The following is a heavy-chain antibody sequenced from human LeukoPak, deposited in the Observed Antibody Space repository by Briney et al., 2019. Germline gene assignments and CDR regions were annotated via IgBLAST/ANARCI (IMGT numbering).Heavy chain of an antibody. Sequence: PSETLSLTCTVSGGSISSYYWSWIRQPPGKGLEWIGYIYYSGSTNYNPSLKSRVTISLDTSKNQFSLKLNSVTPADSAVYYCARDRSSVAFDIWAQGTMVTVSS. CDR2: IYYSGST. V-gene: IGHV4-59*01. CDR1: GGSISSYY. CDR3: ARDRSSVAFDI. J-gene: IGHJ3*02.